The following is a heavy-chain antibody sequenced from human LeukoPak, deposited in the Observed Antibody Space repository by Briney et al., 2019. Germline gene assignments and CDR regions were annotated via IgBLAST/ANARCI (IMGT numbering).Heavy chain of an antibody. CDR3: AKGYSYGFVY. V-gene: IGHV3-30*02. CDR2: IRYDGSNK. CDR1: EFTFSSYG. Sequence: GGSLRLSCAASEFTFSSYGMHWVRQAPGKGLEWMSFIRYDGSNKYYADSVKGRFTISRDNSKNTLYLQMNSLRAEDTAVYYCAKGYSYGFVYWGQGTLVTVSS. J-gene: IGHJ4*02. D-gene: IGHD5-18*01.